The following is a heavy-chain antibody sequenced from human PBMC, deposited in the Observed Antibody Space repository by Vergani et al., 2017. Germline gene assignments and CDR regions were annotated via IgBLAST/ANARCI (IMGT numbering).Heavy chain of an antibody. V-gene: IGHV3-23*04. J-gene: IGHJ5*02. CDR1: GFTFSSYA. CDR3: VKRVLLWFGFDP. D-gene: IGHD3-10*01. CDR2: ISGSGGST. Sequence: EVQLVESGGGLVQPGGSLKLSCAASGFTFSSYAMSWVRQAPGKGLEWVSAISGSGGSTYYADSVKGRFTISRDKSKNTLYLQMNSLRAEDTAVYYCVKRVLLWFGFDPWGQGTLVTVSS.